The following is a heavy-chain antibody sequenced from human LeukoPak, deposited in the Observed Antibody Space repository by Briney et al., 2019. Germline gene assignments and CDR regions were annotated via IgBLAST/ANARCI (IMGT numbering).Heavy chain of an antibody. CDR1: GGSFSGYY. CDR2: INHSGST. CDR3: ARLPYSSSPNPVDY. D-gene: IGHD6-13*01. Sequence: SETLSLTCAVYGGSFSGYYWSWIRQPPGKGLEWIGEINHSGSTNYNPSLKSRVTISVDTSKNQFSLKLSSVTAADTAVYYCARLPYSSSPNPVDYWGQGTLVTVSS. V-gene: IGHV4-34*01. J-gene: IGHJ4*02.